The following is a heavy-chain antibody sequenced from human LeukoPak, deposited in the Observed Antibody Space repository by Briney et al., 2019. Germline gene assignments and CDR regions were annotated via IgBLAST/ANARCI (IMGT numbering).Heavy chain of an antibody. CDR1: GGSISSYY. D-gene: IGHD3-9*01. CDR2: IYYSGST. V-gene: IGHV4-59*01. Sequence: PSETLSLTCTVSGGSISSYYWSWIRQPPGKGLEWIGYIYYSGSTNYNPSLKSRVTISVDTSKNQFSLMLSSVTAADTAVYYCARDRGDILTYFDYWGQGTLVTVSS. J-gene: IGHJ4*02. CDR3: ARDRGDILTYFDY.